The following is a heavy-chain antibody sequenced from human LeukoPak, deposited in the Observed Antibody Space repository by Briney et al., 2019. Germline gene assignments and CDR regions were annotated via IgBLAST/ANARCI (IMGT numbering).Heavy chain of an antibody. CDR3: ARSITMVRGAYHYGMDV. Sequence: ASVKVSCKASGYTFTGYYMHWVRQAPGQGLEWMGWINPNSGGTNYAQKFQGRVTMTRDTSISTAYMELSRLRSDDTAVYYCARSITMVRGAYHYGMDVWGQGTTVTVSS. CDR2: INPNSGGT. CDR1: GYTFTGYY. V-gene: IGHV1-2*02. D-gene: IGHD3-10*01. J-gene: IGHJ6*02.